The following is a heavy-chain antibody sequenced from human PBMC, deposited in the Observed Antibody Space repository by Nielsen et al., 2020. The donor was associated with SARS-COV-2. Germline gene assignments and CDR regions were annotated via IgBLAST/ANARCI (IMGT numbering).Heavy chain of an antibody. V-gene: IGHV4-59*12. CDR2: IYYSGST. Sequence: WIRQPPGKGLEWIGYIYYSGSTNYNPSLKSRVTISVDTSKNQFSLKLSSVTAADTAVYYCARGGVAAAGIGAYYYYGMDVWGQGTTVTVSS. CDR3: ARGGVAAAGIGAYYYYGMDV. D-gene: IGHD6-13*01. J-gene: IGHJ6*02.